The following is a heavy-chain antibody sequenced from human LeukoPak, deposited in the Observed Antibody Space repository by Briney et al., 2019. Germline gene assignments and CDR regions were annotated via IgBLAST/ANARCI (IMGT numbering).Heavy chain of an antibody. D-gene: IGHD5-18*01. CDR3: AREESLPAGRGYSYGHDY. V-gene: IGHV1-3*01. J-gene: IGHJ4*02. CDR1: GYTFTSYA. CDR2: INAGNGNT. Sequence: ASVKVSCKASGYTFTSYAMHWVRQAPGQRLEWMGWINAGNGNTKYSQKFQGRVTITRDTSASTAYMELSSLRSEDTAVYYCAREESLPAGRGYSYGHDYWGQGTLVTVSS.